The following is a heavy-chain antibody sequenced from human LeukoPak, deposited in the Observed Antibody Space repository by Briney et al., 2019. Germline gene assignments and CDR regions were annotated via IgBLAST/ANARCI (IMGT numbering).Heavy chain of an antibody. CDR3: ASRSSIHDACDI. Sequence: SVTVSCKASGGTFSRYATSWVRQAPGQGLEWMGGIIPIFGTANYAQKFQGRVTITADESRSTAYMERSSLRSEDTAVYYCASRSSIHDACDIWGQGTMVTVSS. J-gene: IGHJ3*02. CDR2: IIPIFGTA. CDR1: GGTFSRYA. V-gene: IGHV1-69*13.